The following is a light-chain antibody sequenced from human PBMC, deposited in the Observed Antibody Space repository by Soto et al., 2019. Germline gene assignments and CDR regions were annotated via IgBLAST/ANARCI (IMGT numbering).Light chain of an antibody. CDR3: QQYNSYWT. CDR1: QSISSW. Sequence: DIQMTQSPSTLSASVEDRVTITCRASQSISSWLAWYQQKPGKAPKLLIYDASSLESGVPSRFSGSGSGTEFTLTISSLQPDDFATYYCQQYNSYWTFGQGTRLE. V-gene: IGKV1-5*01. J-gene: IGKJ5*01. CDR2: DAS.